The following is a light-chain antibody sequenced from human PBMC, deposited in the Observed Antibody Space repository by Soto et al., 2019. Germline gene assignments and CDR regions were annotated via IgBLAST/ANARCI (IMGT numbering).Light chain of an antibody. V-gene: IGLV2-23*02. CDR1: DSNVGNYNL. Sequence: QSALTQPASVSGSPGQSITISCTGIDSNVGNYNLVSWYQQHPGKAPKVIIYEVNKRPSGVSNRFSGSKSGNTASLTIFGLQAEDEADYHCCSYAGNNSWLFGGGTKLTVL. J-gene: IGLJ3*02. CDR2: EVN. CDR3: CSYAGNNSWL.